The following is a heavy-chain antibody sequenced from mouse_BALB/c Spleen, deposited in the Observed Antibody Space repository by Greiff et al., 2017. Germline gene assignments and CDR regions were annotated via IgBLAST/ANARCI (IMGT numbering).Heavy chain of an antibody. CDR2: ISSGGSYT. Sequence: EVMLVESGGGLVKPGGSLKLSCAASGFTFSSYTMSWVRQTPEKRLEWVATISSGGSYTYYPDSVKGRFTISRDNAKNTLYLQMSSLKSEDTAMYYCTRVLTGPYAMDYWGQGTSVTVSS. V-gene: IGHV5-6-4*01. CDR1: GFTFSSYT. CDR3: TRVLTGPYAMDY. D-gene: IGHD4-1*01. J-gene: IGHJ4*01.